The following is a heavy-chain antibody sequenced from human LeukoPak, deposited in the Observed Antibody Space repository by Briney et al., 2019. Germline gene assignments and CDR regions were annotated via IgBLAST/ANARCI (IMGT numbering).Heavy chain of an antibody. D-gene: IGHD1-1*01. Sequence: GGSLRLSCAASGFTVSSSYMSWVRQAPGKGLEWVSVIYRRGDTYYPDSVKGRFTISSDTSKNTVYLQMNSLKAGDTAVYYCARSIELDAWGAFDIWGQGTMVTVSS. CDR2: IYRRGDT. CDR3: ARSIELDAWGAFDI. J-gene: IGHJ3*02. CDR1: GFTVSSSY. V-gene: IGHV3-53*01.